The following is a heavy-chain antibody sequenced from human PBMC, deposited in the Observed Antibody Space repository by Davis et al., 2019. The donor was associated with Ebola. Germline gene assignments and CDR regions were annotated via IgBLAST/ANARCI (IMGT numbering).Heavy chain of an antibody. J-gene: IGHJ4*02. CDR3: AKETGIVVVPAAIPDY. D-gene: IGHD2-2*01. CDR2: ISGSGGST. V-gene: IGHV3-23*01. CDR1: GFTFSSYA. Sequence: GESLKISCAASGFTFSSYAMSWVRQAPGKGLEWVSAISGSGGSTYYADSVKGRFTISRDNSKNTLYLQMNSLRAEDTAVYYCAKETGIVVVPAAIPDYWGQGTLVTVSS.